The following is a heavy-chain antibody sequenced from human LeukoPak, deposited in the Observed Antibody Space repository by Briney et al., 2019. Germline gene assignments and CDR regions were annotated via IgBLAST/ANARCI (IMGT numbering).Heavy chain of an antibody. CDR2: ISGSGGST. CDR3: ANIGYCSSTSCHKRDY. V-gene: IGHV3-23*01. D-gene: IGHD2-2*02. J-gene: IGHJ4*02. CDR1: GFTFSSYA. Sequence: PGGSLRLSCAASGFTFSSYAMSWVRQAPGKGLEWVSAISGSGGSTYYADSVKGRFTISRDNSRNTLYLQMNSLRAEDTAVYYCANIGYCSSTSCHKRDYWGQGTLVTVSS.